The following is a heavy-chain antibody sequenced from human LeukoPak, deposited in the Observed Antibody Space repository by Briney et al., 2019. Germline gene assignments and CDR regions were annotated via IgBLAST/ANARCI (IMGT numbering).Heavy chain of an antibody. D-gene: IGHD3-22*01. V-gene: IGHV3-11*04. CDR3: ARVGYDSSGRFDY. CDR2: ISSSGSII. CDR1: GFTFSDYY. Sequence: PGGSLRLSCAASGFTFSDYYMTWIRQAPGKGLEWVSYISSSGSIIYYADSVKGRFIISRDNAKNSLYLQMNSLRAEDTAVYFCARVGYDSSGRFDYWGQGTLVTVSS. J-gene: IGHJ4*02.